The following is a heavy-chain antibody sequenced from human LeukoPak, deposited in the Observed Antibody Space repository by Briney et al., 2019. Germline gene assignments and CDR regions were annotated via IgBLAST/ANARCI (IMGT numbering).Heavy chain of an antibody. V-gene: IGHV3-30*04. CDR1: GFTFSSNA. CDR3: ARGTLDITKLRGVISPFDY. J-gene: IGHJ4*02. CDR2: ISYDGSNK. D-gene: IGHD3-10*01. Sequence: GGSLRLSCAVSGFTFSSNAMHWVRQAPGKGLEWVAVISYDGSNKYYADSVKGRFTISRDNSKNTLYLQMNTLRAEDTAVYYCARGTLDITKLRGVISPFDYWGQGTLVTVSS.